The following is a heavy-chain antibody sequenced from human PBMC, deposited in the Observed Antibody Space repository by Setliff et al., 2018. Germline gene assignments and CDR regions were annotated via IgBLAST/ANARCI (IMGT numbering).Heavy chain of an antibody. Sequence: SETLSLTCAVYGGSFSGYYWSWIRQPPGKGLEWIGEINHSGSTNYNPSLKSRVTISVDTSMNQFSLKVNSVTAADTAVYYCARGPCSSTSCYAAYWGQGTLVTVSS. D-gene: IGHD2-2*01. V-gene: IGHV4-34*01. CDR2: INHSGST. J-gene: IGHJ4*02. CDR3: ARGPCSSTSCYAAY. CDR1: GGSFSGYY.